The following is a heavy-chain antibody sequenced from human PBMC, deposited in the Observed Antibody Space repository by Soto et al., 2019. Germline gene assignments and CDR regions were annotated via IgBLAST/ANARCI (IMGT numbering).Heavy chain of an antibody. D-gene: IGHD3-22*01. J-gene: IGHJ5*02. CDR3: ARSPRYYYGSSGYSHHNWFDP. Sequence: PGVSLKISCKGSGYSFTTYWIGCVRQMPGKGLDWMGIIYPGDSDTRYSPSFQGQVTISADKSISTAYLQWSSLKASDTAMYYCARSPRYYYGSSGYSHHNWFDPWGQGTLVTVSS. CDR1: GYSFTTYW. CDR2: IYPGDSDT. V-gene: IGHV5-51*01.